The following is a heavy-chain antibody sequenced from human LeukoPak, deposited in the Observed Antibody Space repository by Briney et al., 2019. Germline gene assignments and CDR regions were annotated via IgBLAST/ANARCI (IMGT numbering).Heavy chain of an antibody. CDR1: GFTFSSYS. CDR2: ISSSSSYI. CDR3: ARSIAVARFDY. V-gene: IGHV3-21*01. J-gene: IGHJ4*02. D-gene: IGHD6-19*01. Sequence: GGSLRLSCAASGFTFSSYSMNSVRQAPGKGLEWVSSISSSSSYIYYADSVKGRFTISRDNAKNSLYLQMNSLRAEDTAVYYCARSIAVARFDYWGQGTLVTVSS.